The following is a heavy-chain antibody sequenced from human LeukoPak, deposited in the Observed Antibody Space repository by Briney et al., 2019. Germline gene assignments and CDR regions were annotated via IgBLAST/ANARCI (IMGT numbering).Heavy chain of an antibody. CDR3: ARDLYSSSSVNWFDP. CDR1: GFAFSSHA. CDR2: ISYDENTK. J-gene: IGHJ5*02. V-gene: IGHV3-30*04. Sequence: GGSLRLSCAASGFAFSSHAMHWVRQAPGKGLEWVAVISYDENTKYYADSVKGRFTISRDNSRNMLYLQMNSLRADDTALYYCARDLYSSSSVNWFDPWGQGTLVTVSS. D-gene: IGHD6-6*01.